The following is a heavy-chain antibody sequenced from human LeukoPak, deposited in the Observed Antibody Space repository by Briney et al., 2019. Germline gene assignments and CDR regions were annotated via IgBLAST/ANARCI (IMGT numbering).Heavy chain of an antibody. CDR2: IIPIFGTA. D-gene: IGHD3-22*01. CDR3: ARVRSRVDYDSSGYYYYFDY. J-gene: IGHJ4*02. Sequence: ASVKVSCKASGCTFSGYAISWVRQAPGQGLEWMGWIIPIFGTANYAQKFQGRVTITADESTSTAYMELSSLRSEDTAVYYCARVRSRVDYDSSGYYYYFDYWGQGTLVTVSS. V-gene: IGHV1-69*13. CDR1: GCTFSGYA.